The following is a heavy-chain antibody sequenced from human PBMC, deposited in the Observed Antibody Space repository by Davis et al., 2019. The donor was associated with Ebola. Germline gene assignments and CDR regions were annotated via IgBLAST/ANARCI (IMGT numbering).Heavy chain of an antibody. Sequence: GESLKISCAASGFTFSSYWMHWVRQTPGKGLVWVSRINSDGSSTSYADSVKGRFTISRDNAKNTLYLQMNSLRAEDTAVYYCARERISRAVAGRGGWFDPWGQGTLVTGSS. CDR1: GFTFSSYW. V-gene: IGHV3-74*01. CDR3: ARERISRAVAGRGGWFDP. D-gene: IGHD6-19*01. J-gene: IGHJ5*02. CDR2: INSDGSST.